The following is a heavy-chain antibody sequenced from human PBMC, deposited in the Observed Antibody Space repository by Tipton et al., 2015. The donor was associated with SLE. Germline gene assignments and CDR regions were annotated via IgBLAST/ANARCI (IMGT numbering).Heavy chain of an antibody. CDR2: TRNKANSYTT. Sequence: SLRLSCAASGFTFSDHYMDWVRQAPGKGLEWVGRTRNKANSYTTEYAASVKGRFTISRDDSKNSLYLQMNSLKTEDTAVYYCAREWGIAAAENYYGMDVWGQGTTVTVSS. CDR3: AREWGIAAAENYYGMDV. CDR1: GFTFSDHY. V-gene: IGHV3-72*01. J-gene: IGHJ6*02. D-gene: IGHD6-13*01.